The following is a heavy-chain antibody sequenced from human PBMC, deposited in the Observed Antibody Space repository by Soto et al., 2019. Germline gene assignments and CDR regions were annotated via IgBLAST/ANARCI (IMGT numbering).Heavy chain of an antibody. J-gene: IGHJ4*02. Sequence: QVQLQESGPGLVKPSETLSLTCTVSGVSITTYYWSWIRQPPGKGLEWIGYIYYTGSTNYNPSLKSRVTISVDTSMNQFSLKLSSVTAADTAVYYCARLPRGILATSYWGQGTLVTVSS. D-gene: IGHD5-12*01. V-gene: IGHV4-59*01. CDR2: IYYTGST. CDR1: GVSITTYY. CDR3: ARLPRGILATSY.